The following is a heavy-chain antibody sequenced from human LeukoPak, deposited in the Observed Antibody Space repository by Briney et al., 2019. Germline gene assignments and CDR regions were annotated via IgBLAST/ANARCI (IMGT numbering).Heavy chain of an antibody. D-gene: IGHD1-1*01. CDR1: GASISSYY. Sequence: PSETLSLTCNVSGASISSYYWSWIRQPAGKGLEWIGRIYISANTNYNPSFKSRATISIDRSKNQFSLNLPSVTAADTAVYYCARDRIWNDAGHDPFDIWGQGTMVTVSS. CDR3: ARDRIWNDAGHDPFDI. V-gene: IGHV4-4*07. J-gene: IGHJ3*02. CDR2: IYISANT.